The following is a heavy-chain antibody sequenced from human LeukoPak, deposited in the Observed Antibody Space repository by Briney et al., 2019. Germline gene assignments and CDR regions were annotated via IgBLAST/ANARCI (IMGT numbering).Heavy chain of an antibody. CDR1: GYTFTSYD. D-gene: IGHD6-6*01. J-gene: IGHJ6*02. CDR3: ARPTFEAQGSSSSDYYYGMDV. V-gene: IGHV1-8*01. CDR2: MNPNSGNT. Sequence: GASVKVSCKASGYTFTSYDINWVRQATGQGLEWMGWMNPNSGNTGYAQKFQGRVTMTRNTSISTAYMELSSLRSEDTAVYYCARPTFEAQGSSSSDYYYGMDVWGQGTTVTVSS.